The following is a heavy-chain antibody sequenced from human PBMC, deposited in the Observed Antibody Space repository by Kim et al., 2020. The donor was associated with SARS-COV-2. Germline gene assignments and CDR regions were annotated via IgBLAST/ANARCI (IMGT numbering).Heavy chain of an antibody. D-gene: IGHD1-1*01. J-gene: IGHJ6*02. CDR1: GYTFTENG. CDR3: ARDWNHGLDV. CDR2: ISAKSGMT. Sequence: ASVKVSCRPSGYTFTENGISWVRQAPGQGREWMGWISAKSGMTVSAQSVQDRVTLTRDTSTSTVYMELRSLRSDDTAVYYCARDWNHGLDVCGQGTTVTV. V-gene: IGHV1-18*01.